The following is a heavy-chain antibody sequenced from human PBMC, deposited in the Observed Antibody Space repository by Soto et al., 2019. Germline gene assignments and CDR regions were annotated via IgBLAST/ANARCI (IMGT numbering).Heavy chain of an antibody. CDR3: VRDLDGSGSYYTDY. V-gene: IGHV1-18*01. CDR1: GYMFISYG. D-gene: IGHD3-10*01. J-gene: IGHJ4*02. CDR2: IRPYNGDT. Sequence: PSVKVSCKASGYMFISYGINWVRQAPGQGLEWMGWIRPYNGDTKYAQNLQGRVTMTTDTSTSTAYMEMRSLRSDDTAVYYCVRDLDGSGSYYTDYWGPGTLVTVSS.